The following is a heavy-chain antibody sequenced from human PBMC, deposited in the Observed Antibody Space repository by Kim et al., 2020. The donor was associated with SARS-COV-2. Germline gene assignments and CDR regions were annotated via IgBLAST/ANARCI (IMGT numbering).Heavy chain of an antibody. CDR2: ISGSGGST. J-gene: IGHJ4*02. CDR3: AKTPYGSNYAKFDY. V-gene: IGHV3-23*01. Sequence: GGSLRLSCAASGFTFSSYAMSWVRQAPGKGLEWVSAISGSGGSTYYADSVKGRFTISRDNSKNMLYLQMNSLRAEDTAVYYCAKTPYGSNYAKFDYWGQGTLVTVSS. D-gene: IGHD4-4*01. CDR1: GFTFSSYA.